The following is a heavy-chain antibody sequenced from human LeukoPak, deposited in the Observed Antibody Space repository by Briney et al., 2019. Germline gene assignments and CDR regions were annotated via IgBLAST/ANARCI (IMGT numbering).Heavy chain of an antibody. CDR3: ARGNAYCTNGVCYQYYFDY. J-gene: IGHJ4*02. CDR1: GGSISSHY. D-gene: IGHD2-8*01. Sequence: SETLSLTCTVSGGSISSHYWSWIRQPPGKGLEWIGYIYYSGSTNYNPSLKSRVTISVDTSKNQFSLKLSSVTAADTAVYHCARGNAYCTNGVCYQYYFDYWGQGTLVTVSS. V-gene: IGHV4-59*11. CDR2: IYYSGST.